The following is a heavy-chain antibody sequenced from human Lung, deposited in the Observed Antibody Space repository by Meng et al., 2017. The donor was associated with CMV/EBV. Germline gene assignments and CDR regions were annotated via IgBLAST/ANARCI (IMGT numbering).Heavy chain of an antibody. J-gene: IGHJ3*02. V-gene: IGHV3-7*01. D-gene: IGHD3-9*01. CDR1: GFTFSSYW. Sequence: GGSLRLXXAASGFTFSSYWMSWVRQAPGKGLEWVANIKQDGSEKYYVDSVKGRFTISRDNAKNSLYLQMNSLRAEDTAVYYCARDRYFDWLGDAFDIWGQGTMVXVSS. CDR2: IKQDGSEK. CDR3: ARDRYFDWLGDAFDI.